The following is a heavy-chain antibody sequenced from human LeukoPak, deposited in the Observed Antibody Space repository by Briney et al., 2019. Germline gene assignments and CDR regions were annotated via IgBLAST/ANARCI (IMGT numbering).Heavy chain of an antibody. CDR2: ISWNSGSI. D-gene: IGHD3-3*01. CDR3: AKGGPLEWLLHWFDP. Sequence: GGSLRLSCAASGFTFDDYAMHWVRQAPGKGLEWVSGISWNSGSIGYADSVKGRFTISRDNAKNSLYLQMNSLRAEDTALYYCAKGGPLEWLLHWFDPWGQGTLVTVSS. V-gene: IGHV3-9*01. J-gene: IGHJ5*02. CDR1: GFTFDDYA.